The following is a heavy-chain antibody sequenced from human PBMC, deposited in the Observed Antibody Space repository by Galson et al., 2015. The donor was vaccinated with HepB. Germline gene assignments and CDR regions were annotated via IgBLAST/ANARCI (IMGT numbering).Heavy chain of an antibody. J-gene: IGHJ5*02. CDR3: ARVAIGARGWFDP. D-gene: IGHD3-16*01. V-gene: IGHV4-39*07. CDR1: GGSISSPAYY. Sequence: LSLTCTVSGGSISSPAYYWGLIRQPPGKGLEWIGSIYYSGRTYYNPSLKSRLAISVDTSRNQFSLNLSSVTAADTAVYYCARVAIGARGWFDPWGQGTLVTVSS. CDR2: IYYSGRT.